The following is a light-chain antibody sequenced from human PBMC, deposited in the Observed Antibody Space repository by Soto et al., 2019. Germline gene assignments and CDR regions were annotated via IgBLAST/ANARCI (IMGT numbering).Light chain of an antibody. CDR1: QNIRRY. CDR3: QQGYSSRWT. J-gene: IGKJ1*01. Sequence: DIQMTQSPSSLSASVGDRVTITCRASQNIRRYLNWYQQKPGKAPQLLIYATSSLQTGVPSRFSARGSGTDFSLVISDLQPEDSATYYCQQGYSSRWTSGRGTKVEI. CDR2: ATS. V-gene: IGKV1-39*01.